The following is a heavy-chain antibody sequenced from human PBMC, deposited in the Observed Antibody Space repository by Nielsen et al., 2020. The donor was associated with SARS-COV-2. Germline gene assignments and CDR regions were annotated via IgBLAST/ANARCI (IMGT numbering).Heavy chain of an antibody. J-gene: IGHJ5*02. CDR3: ARVDYILDWFDP. V-gene: IGHV4-59*01. CDR2: IYYSGST. Sequence: SETLSLICTVSGGSISSYYWSWIRQPPGKGLEWIGYIYYSGSTNYNPSLKSRVTISVDTSKNQFSLKLSSVTAADTAVYYCARVDYILDWFDPWGQGTLVTVSS. CDR1: GGSISSYY. D-gene: IGHD2/OR15-2a*01.